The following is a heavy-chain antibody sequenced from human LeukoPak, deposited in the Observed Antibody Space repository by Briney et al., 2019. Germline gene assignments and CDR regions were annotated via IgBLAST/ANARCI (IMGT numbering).Heavy chain of an antibody. D-gene: IGHD2-2*01. CDR2: INHSGST. Sequence: SETLSLTCTVSGGSISSGGYYWSWIRQPPGKGLEWIGEINHSGSTNYNPSLKSRVTISVDTSKNQFSLKLSSVTAADTAVYYCARAGNLQLLFHWFDPWGQGTLATVSS. V-gene: IGHV4-39*07. CDR1: GGSISSGGYY. CDR3: ARAGNLQLLFHWFDP. J-gene: IGHJ5*02.